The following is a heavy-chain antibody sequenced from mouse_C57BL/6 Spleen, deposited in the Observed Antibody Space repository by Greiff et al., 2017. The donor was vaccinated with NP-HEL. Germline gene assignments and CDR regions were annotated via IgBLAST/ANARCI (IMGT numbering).Heavy chain of an antibody. Sequence: EVQLQQSGPELVKPGASVKMSCKASGYTFTDYNMHWVKQSHGKSLEWIGYINPNNGGTSYNQKFKGKATLTVNKSSSTAYMELRSLTSEDSAVYDCARPTTDGSSHPFAYWGQGTLVTVSA. D-gene: IGHD1-1*01. CDR2: INPNNGGT. V-gene: IGHV1-22*01. CDR1: GYTFTDYN. CDR3: ARPTTDGSSHPFAY. J-gene: IGHJ3*01.